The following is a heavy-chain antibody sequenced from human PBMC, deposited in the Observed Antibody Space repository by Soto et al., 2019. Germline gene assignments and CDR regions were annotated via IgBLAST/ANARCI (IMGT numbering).Heavy chain of an antibody. J-gene: IGHJ4*02. D-gene: IGHD4-4*01. Sequence: GGSLRLSCAASGFTFRDYYMSWIRQAPGKGLEWVSYISSSSSYTNYADSVKGRFTISRDNAKNALYLQMNSLRAEDTAVYYCARADSNYYSGFDYWGQGTLVTVSS. CDR2: ISSSSSYT. CDR3: ARADSNYYSGFDY. V-gene: IGHV3-11*06. CDR1: GFTFRDYY.